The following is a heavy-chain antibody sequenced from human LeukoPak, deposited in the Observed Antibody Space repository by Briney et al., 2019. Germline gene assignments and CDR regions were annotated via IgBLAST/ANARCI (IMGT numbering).Heavy chain of an antibody. CDR3: ARGQLALNWFDP. J-gene: IGHJ5*02. CDR1: GFTFSSYS. D-gene: IGHD6-6*01. V-gene: IGHV3-21*01. Sequence: PGGSLRLSCAASGFTFSSYSMNWVRQAPGKGLEWVSSISSSSSYIYYADSVKGRFTISRDNAKNSLYLQMNSLRAEDTAVYYCARGQLALNWFDPWGQGTLVTVSS. CDR2: ISSSSSYI.